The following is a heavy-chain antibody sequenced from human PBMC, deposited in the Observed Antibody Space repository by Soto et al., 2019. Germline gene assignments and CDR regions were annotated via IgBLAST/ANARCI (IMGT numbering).Heavy chain of an antibody. CDR1: GFSPRTARLG. CDR3: AHSIRNGYYFDY. Sequence: QITLKESGPTLLKPTQTLTLTCTFSGFSPRTARLGVGWIRQPPGKALEGLALIYWDDDKRYSPSLKSRLTITKDTTNNQVVLTLTNMDPVDKATYYRAHSIRNGYYFDYWGQGTPVTVSS. J-gene: IGHJ4*02. V-gene: IGHV2-5*02. CDR2: IYWDDDK. D-gene: IGHD3-16*01.